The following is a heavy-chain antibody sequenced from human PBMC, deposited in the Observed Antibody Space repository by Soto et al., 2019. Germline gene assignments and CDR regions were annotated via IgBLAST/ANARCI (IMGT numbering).Heavy chain of an antibody. CDR3: ARDQMGATWLDP. J-gene: IGHJ5*02. Sequence: SEPLSLTCTVSGGSLSGGAYYWSWIRQHPGKGLEWIGYIYYSGSTYYNPSLKSRVTILVDTSKNEFSLRSSSVTAADTAVYYCARDQMGATWLDPWGQGTLVTVS. V-gene: IGHV4-31*03. CDR2: IYYSGST. CDR1: GGSLSGGAYY. D-gene: IGHD1-26*01.